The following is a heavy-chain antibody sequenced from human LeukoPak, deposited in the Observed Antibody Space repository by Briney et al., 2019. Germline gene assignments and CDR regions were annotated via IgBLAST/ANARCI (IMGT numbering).Heavy chain of an antibody. D-gene: IGHD3-22*01. Sequence: GGSLRLSCAASGFTFSSYAMSWVRQAPGKGLEWVSGISGSGDNTYYADSVKGRFTISRDNSKNTLYVQMNSLGTEDTAAYYCAKGSYYDSSGSFYFDYWGQGTLVTVSS. CDR3: AKGSYYDSSGSFYFDY. CDR2: ISGSGDNT. V-gene: IGHV3-23*01. J-gene: IGHJ4*02. CDR1: GFTFSSYA.